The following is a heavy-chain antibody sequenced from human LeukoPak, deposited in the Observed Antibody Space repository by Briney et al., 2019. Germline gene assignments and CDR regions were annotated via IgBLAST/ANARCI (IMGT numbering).Heavy chain of an antibody. CDR3: ARDKGRGYSYFY. V-gene: IGHV3-33*01. CDR1: GFTFSSYG. Sequence: GGSLRLSCAASGFTFSSYGMHWVRQAPGKGLEWVAVIWYDGSNKYYADSVKGRFTTSRDNSKNTLYLQMNSLRAEDTAVYYCARDKGRGYSYFYWGQGTLVTVSS. D-gene: IGHD5-18*01. J-gene: IGHJ4*02. CDR2: IWYDGSNK.